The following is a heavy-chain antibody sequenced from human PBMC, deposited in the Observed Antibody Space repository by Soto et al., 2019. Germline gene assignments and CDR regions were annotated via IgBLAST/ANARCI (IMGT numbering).Heavy chain of an antibody. Sequence: QITLKESGPTLVKPTQTLTLTCTFSGFSLSTSGVGVGWIRQPPGTALEWLALIYWDDDKRYSPSLKSRLAITTDTSKNQVVLTMTNMDPVDTATYYCAHIRYGSGLFDYWGQGTLVTVSS. D-gene: IGHD3-10*01. CDR3: AHIRYGSGLFDY. J-gene: IGHJ4*02. CDR1: GFSLSTSGVG. V-gene: IGHV2-5*02. CDR2: IYWDDDK.